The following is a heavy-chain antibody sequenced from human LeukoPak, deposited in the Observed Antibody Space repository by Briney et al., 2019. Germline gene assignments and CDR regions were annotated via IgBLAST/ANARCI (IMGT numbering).Heavy chain of an antibody. CDR2: IIPIFGTA. D-gene: IGHD3-16*01. CDR1: GGTFSSYA. V-gene: IGHV1-69*01. J-gene: IGHJ5*02. Sequence: ASVKVSCKASGGTFSSYAISWVRQAPGQGLEWMGGIIPIFGTANYAQKFQGRVTITADESTSTAYMELSSLRSEDTAVYHCARGIRRTLTYNWFDPWGQGTLVTVSS. CDR3: ARGIRRTLTYNWFDP.